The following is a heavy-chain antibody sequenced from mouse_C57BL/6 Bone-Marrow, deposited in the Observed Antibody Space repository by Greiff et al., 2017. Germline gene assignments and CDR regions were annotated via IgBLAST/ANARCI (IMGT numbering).Heavy chain of an antibody. Sequence: EVQLQESGPGLVKPSQSLSLTCSVTGYSITSGYYWNWIRQFPGNKLVWMGYISYDGSNNYNPSLQNRIPITPYTSNNQFFLKLNSVTTEDTATYYCARSDGYDGTFDYWGQGTTLTVSS. CDR2: ISYDGSN. CDR3: ARSDGYDGTFDY. J-gene: IGHJ2*01. V-gene: IGHV3-6*01. CDR1: GYSITSGYY. D-gene: IGHD2-2*01.